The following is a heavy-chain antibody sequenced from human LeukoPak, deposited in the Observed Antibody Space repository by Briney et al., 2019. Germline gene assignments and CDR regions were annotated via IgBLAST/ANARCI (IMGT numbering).Heavy chain of an antibody. Sequence: PGGSLRLSCVASGFTFSIFGMHWVRQAPGKGLEWVAVTSSDGSNKDYADSVKGRFTIDRDNSKNTLYLQMNSLRAEDTAVYYCAKELMPAYYYYYYMDVWGKGTTVTVSS. CDR2: TSSDGSNK. V-gene: IGHV3-30*18. CDR1: GFTFSIFG. CDR3: AKELMPAYYYYYYMDV. D-gene: IGHD2-2*01. J-gene: IGHJ6*03.